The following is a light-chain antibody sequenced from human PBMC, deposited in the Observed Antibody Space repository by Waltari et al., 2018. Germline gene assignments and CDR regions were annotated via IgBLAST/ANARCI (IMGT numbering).Light chain of an antibody. J-gene: IGLJ1*01. CDR1: KLGSKY. CDR3: QAWDSSAFV. CDR2: RDD. Sequence: SYEVTQPPSVSVSPRHRATITCSGEKLGSKYVSWYQQKSGQSPVLVIYRDDKRPSGIPERFSGSNSGNTATLTISGTQPMDEADYYCQAWDSSAFVFGAGTKVTVL. V-gene: IGLV3-1*01.